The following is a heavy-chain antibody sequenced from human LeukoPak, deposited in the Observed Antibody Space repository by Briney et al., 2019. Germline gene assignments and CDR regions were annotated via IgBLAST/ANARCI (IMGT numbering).Heavy chain of an antibody. J-gene: IGHJ4*02. CDR2: IYSTGST. CDR3: ARAPTYPTFDY. V-gene: IGHV4-61*02. CDR1: GASIYSGSYF. Sequence: SETLSLTCTVSGASIYSGSYFWSWIRQPAGKGLEWIGRIYSTGSTNYNPSLKSRVTISVDTSEKNFSLHLTSVTAADSAVYYGARAPTYPTFDYWGQGIVVTVSS.